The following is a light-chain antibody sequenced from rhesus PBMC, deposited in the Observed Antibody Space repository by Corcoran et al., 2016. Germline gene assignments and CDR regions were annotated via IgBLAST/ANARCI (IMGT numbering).Light chain of an antibody. V-gene: IGKV3-10*01. CDR2: GAS. CDR1: QSVSSY. Sequence: QVILTQSPATLSLSPGERATLSCRASQSVSSYLAWYQQQPGQAPRLLIYGASSRATVIPDRFSGRGSGTDFPLTSSSLEPEDVGVYHCYQHSSGYSFGQGTKVEIK. J-gene: IGKJ2*01. CDR3: YQHSSGYS.